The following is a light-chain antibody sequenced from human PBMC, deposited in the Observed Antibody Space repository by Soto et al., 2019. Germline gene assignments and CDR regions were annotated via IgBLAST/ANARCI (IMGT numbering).Light chain of an antibody. CDR2: ADN. CDR3: TAWDDSLDGRV. V-gene: IGLV1-44*01. CDR1: NSNIGTNT. J-gene: IGLJ3*02. Sequence: QSVLTQPPSASETPGQRVAISCSGSNSNIGTNTVNWYQQLPGTAPKLLIYADNQRPSGIPDRFSGSKSGTSASLAISGLHSEDEAHYYCTAWDDSLDGRVFGGGTKLTVL.